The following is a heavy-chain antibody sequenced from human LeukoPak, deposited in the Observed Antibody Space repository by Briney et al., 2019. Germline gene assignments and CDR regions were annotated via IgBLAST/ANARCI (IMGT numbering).Heavy chain of an antibody. J-gene: IGHJ5*02. CDR3: ARGALRNWFDP. CDR2: VYYTGST. Sequence: SETLSLTCSVSGGSITSYYWSWIRQPPGQGLEWIGSVYYTGSTDYSPSLESRVTISVDTSKNQFSLKLSSVTAADTAVYYCARGALRNWFDPWGQGILVTVSS. V-gene: IGHV4-59*01. CDR1: GGSITSYY. D-gene: IGHD5/OR15-5a*01.